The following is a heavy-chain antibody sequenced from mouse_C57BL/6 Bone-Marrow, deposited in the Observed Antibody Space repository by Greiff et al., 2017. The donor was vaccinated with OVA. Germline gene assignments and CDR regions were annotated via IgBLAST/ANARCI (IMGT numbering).Heavy chain of an antibody. CDR3: ARFGNDVGYFDY. V-gene: IGHV8-8*01. CDR1: GFSLSTFGMG. CDR2: IWWDDDK. J-gene: IGHJ2*01. D-gene: IGHD2-2*01. Sequence: QVQLMESGPGILQPSQTLSLTCSSSGFSLSTFGMGVGRIRQPSGLGLVWLVHIWWDDDKYYNPAVKSRLTISKYTTNNQVILKIANVDTADTATYYCARFGNDVGYFDYWGRGTALTVSS.